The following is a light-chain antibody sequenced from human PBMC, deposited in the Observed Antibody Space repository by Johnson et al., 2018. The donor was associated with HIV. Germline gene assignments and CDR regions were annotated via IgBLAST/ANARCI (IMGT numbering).Light chain of an antibody. CDR3: GTWDTSLSVGGV. CDR2: KND. Sequence: QSVLTQPPSLSAAPGQKVTISCSGSSSTIGNNDVSWYQLLPGTAPKLLIYKNDQRPSGIPDRFSGSKSGTSATLGITGLQTGDEADYYCGTWDTSLSVGGVVGTGTKVTVL. J-gene: IGLJ1*01. CDR1: SSTIGNND. V-gene: IGLV1-51*02.